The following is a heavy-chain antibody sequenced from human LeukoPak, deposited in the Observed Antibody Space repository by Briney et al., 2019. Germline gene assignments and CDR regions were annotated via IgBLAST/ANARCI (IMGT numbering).Heavy chain of an antibody. J-gene: IGHJ3*02. CDR3: ARDRPPDTAMEHDAFDI. CDR2: INPNSGGT. CDR1: GYTFTGYY. V-gene: IGHV1-2*02. Sequence: ASVKVSCKASGYTFTGYYMHWVRQAPGQGLEWMGWINPNSGGTNYAQKFQGRVTMTRDTSISTAYMELSRLRSDDTAVYYCARDRPPDTAMEHDAFDIWGQGTMVTVSS. D-gene: IGHD5-18*01.